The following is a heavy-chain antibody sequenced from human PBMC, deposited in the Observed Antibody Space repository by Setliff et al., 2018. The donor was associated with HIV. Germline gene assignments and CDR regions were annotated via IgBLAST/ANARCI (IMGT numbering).Heavy chain of an antibody. CDR3: ASQGHNTFNI. CDR1: GFTFSSYS. Sequence: GGSLRLSCAASGFTFSSYSMNWVRQAPGKGLEWVSSISNSNSYIYYGDSVKGRFTISRDNAKNSLYLQMNSLRAEDTAVYYCASQGHNTFNIWGQGTMVTVSS. J-gene: IGHJ3*02. CDR2: ISNSNSYI. V-gene: IGHV3-21*01.